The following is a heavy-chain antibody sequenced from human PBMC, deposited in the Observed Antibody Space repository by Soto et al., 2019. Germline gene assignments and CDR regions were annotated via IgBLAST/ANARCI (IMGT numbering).Heavy chain of an antibody. CDR3: ARAKYYYDSHTLTGFDT. V-gene: IGHV3-21*01. D-gene: IGHD3-22*01. CDR2: ISSSSSYI. CDR1: GFTFSSYS. J-gene: IGHJ5*02. Sequence: PEGCLRVTCAASGFTFSSYSMNWVRQAPGKGLEWVSSISSSSSYIYYADSVKGRFTISRDNAKNSLYLQMNSLRAEDTAVYYCARAKYYYDSHTLTGFDTSDQYTLVPLSS.